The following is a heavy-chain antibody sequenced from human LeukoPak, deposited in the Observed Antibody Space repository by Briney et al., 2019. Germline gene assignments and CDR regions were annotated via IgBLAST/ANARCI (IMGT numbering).Heavy chain of an antibody. V-gene: IGHV3-53*01. Sequence: GGSLRLSCAASDFNVRGNDMTWVRQAPGKGLEWVSVIKSGGGTYYADSVKGRFTISRDNPKNALYLQMNSLRAEDTAVYYCARGGYDFWSGLQYYWGQGTLVTVSS. CDR3: ARGGYDFWSGLQYY. J-gene: IGHJ4*02. CDR2: IKSGGGT. D-gene: IGHD3-3*01. CDR1: DFNVRGND.